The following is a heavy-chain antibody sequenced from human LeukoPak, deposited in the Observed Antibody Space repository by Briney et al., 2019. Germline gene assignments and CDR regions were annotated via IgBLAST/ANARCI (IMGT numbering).Heavy chain of an antibody. CDR2: INAGNGNT. CDR3: ARARVLYSGSYHDY. J-gene: IGHJ4*02. V-gene: IGHV1-3*01. D-gene: IGHD1-26*01. Sequence: GASVKVSCKASGYTFTSYAMHWVRQAPGQRLEWMGWINAGNGNTKYSRKFQGRVTITRDTSASTAYMELSSLRSEDTAVYYCARARVLYSGSYHDYWGLGTLVTVSS. CDR1: GYTFTSYA.